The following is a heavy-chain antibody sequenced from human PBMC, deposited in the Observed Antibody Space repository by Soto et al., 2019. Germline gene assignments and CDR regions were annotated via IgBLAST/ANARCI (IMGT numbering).Heavy chain of an antibody. J-gene: IGHJ4*02. CDR3: ARQGTSVVIQAYFDV. D-gene: IGHD2-21*01. V-gene: IGHV4-39*01. CDR2: IYYSGST. CDR1: GDSISSRGYY. Sequence: SERLSLTCTVTGDSISSRGYYWAWIRQPPGKGLEWIGSIYYSGSTYNNPCLRSRVAMAIHTSKDQFSLKLKSVTAADTALYFCARQGTSVVIQAYFDVWGPGALVTVSS.